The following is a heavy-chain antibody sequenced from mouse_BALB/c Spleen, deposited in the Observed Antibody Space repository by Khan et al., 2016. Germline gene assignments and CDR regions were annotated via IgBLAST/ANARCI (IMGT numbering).Heavy chain of an antibody. CDR2: ILPGSGST. CDR3: ARTDRRGYFDY. CDR1: GYTFSSYW. J-gene: IGHJ2*01. V-gene: IGHV1-9*01. Sequence: QIQLVQSGAELMKPGASVKISCKATGYTFSSYWIEWVKQRPGHGLEWIGEILPGSGSTNYNEKFRGKDTFTADTSSNTAYMQLSSLTSEDSAVLYCARTDRRGYFDYWGQGTTLTVSS.